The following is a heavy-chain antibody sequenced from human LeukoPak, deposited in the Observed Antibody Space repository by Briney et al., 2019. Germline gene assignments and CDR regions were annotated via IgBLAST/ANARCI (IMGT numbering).Heavy chain of an antibody. CDR1: GFTFSSYG. Sequence: GESLKISCAASGFTFSSYGMHWVRQAPGKGLEWVAVIWYDGSNKYYADSVKGRFTISRDNSKNTLYVQMNSLRAEDTAVYYCAKDLALYSSGWSFDYWGQGTLVTVSS. CDR2: IWYDGSNK. CDR3: AKDLALYSSGWSFDY. D-gene: IGHD6-13*01. J-gene: IGHJ4*02. V-gene: IGHV3-33*06.